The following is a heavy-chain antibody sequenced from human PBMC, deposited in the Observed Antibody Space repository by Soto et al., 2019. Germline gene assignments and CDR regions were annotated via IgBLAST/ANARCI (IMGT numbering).Heavy chain of an antibody. Sequence: EVQLVESGGGLVKPGGSLRLSCAASGFTFNNAWMTWVRQAPGKGLEWVGRIESKTDGGAIDYAAPLKGRFTMSRDDSKNTLYLQMNSLKTEDTAMYYCTTPGLYTSSSYNAFHIWGQGTRVTISS. CDR3: TTPGLYTSSSYNAFHI. CDR1: GFTFNNAW. J-gene: IGHJ3*02. D-gene: IGHD6-13*01. V-gene: IGHV3-15*04. CDR2: IESKTDGGAI.